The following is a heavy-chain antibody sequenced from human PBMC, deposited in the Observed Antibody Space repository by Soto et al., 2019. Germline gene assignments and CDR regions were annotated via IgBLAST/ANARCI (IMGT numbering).Heavy chain of an antibody. Sequence: VKVSCKVSGYTLTELSMHWVRQAPGKGLEWMGGFDPEDGETIYAQKFQGRVTMTEDTSTDTAYMELSSLRSEDTAVYYCATKGRRYVGYYYYGMDVWSQGTTVTVSS. CDR3: ATKGRRYVGYYYYGMDV. V-gene: IGHV1-24*01. J-gene: IGHJ6*02. D-gene: IGHD3-16*01. CDR1: GYTLTELS. CDR2: FDPEDGET.